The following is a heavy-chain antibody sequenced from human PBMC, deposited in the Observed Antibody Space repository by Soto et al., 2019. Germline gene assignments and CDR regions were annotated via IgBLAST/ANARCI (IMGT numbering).Heavy chain of an antibody. CDR2: ISYDGGLQ. CDR1: GFTFTSYG. Sequence: QAHLVESGGGVVQPGRSLRLSCAASGFTFTSYGMHWVRQAPGTRLEWVAVISYDGGLQHYADSVKGRFTISRDNSKNIVLLQMNSLRAEATAVYYCVSDRGYGHASVPYSWGQGTLVSVST. J-gene: IGHJ4*02. D-gene: IGHD5-18*01. V-gene: IGHV3-30*03. CDR3: VSDRGYGHASVPYS.